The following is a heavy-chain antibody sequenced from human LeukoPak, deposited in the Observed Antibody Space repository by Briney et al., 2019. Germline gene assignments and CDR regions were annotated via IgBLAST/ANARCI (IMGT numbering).Heavy chain of an antibody. D-gene: IGHD2-2*01. CDR3: ARDPGDCSSTSCPGGDY. J-gene: IGHJ4*02. CDR1: GGSISSYY. CDR2: IYTSGST. V-gene: IGHV4-4*07. Sequence: SETLSLTCTVSGGSISSYYWSWIRQPAGKGLEWIGRIYTSGSTNYNPSLKSRVTMSVDTSKNQFSLKLSSVTAADTAVYYCARDPGDCSSTSCPGGDYWGQGSLVTVSS.